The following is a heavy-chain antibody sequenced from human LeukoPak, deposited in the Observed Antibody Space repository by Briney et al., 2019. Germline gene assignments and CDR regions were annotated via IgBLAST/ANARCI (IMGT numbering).Heavy chain of an antibody. D-gene: IGHD3-22*01. Sequence: PGGCLRLSCTPSGFILSSFDMHWVRQAPGKGLEWVASIRYDGSDKYYADSVKGRFTVSRDNSQNTLYLQMSSLKTEDTAVYYCAKDRGDYFDTTSQSFDSWGQGTLVTVSS. CDR3: AKDRGDYFDTTSQSFDS. J-gene: IGHJ4*02. CDR1: GFILSSFD. V-gene: IGHV3-30*02. CDR2: IRYDGSDK.